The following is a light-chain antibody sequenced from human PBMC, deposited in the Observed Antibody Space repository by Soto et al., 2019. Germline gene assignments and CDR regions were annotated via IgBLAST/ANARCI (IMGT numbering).Light chain of an antibody. J-gene: IGLJ3*02. V-gene: IGLV1-51*01. CDR3: GTWDSSLSVVV. CDR1: SSNIGSHF. Sequence: QSVLTQPPSVSAAPGQKVTMSCSGRSSNIGSHFVAWYQQLPGTAPKLLIYDDTKRPYGIPGRFSGSKSGTSATLGITGLQTGDEADYYCGTWDSSLSVVVFGGGTKVTV. CDR2: DDT.